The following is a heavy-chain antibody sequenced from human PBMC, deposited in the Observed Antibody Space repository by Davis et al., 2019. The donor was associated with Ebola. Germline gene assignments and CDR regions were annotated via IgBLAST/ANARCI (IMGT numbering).Heavy chain of an antibody. CDR2: IYTSGST. CDR3: ATKRAEQWLADAFDI. Sequence: PSETLSLTCTVSGGSISSYYWSWIRQPAGKGLEWIGRIYTSGSTNYNPSLKSRVTMSVDTSKNQFSLKLSSVTAEDTAVYYCATKRAEQWLADAFDIWGQGTMVTVSS. J-gene: IGHJ3*02. V-gene: IGHV4-4*07. D-gene: IGHD6-19*01. CDR1: GGSISSYY.